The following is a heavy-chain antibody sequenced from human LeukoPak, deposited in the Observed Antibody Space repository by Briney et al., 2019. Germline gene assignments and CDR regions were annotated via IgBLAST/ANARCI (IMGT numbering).Heavy chain of an antibody. J-gene: IGHJ3*02. CDR2: ISSRGDEV. CDR1: RFSFGDYY. D-gene: IGHD3-3*01. V-gene: IGHV3-11*01. Sequence: GGSLRLSCEASRFSFGDYYMGWIRQAPGKGLEWISYISSRGDEVYYIDSVRGRFTTSRDNAKNSLYLEMTSLKIEDTAMYYCVNDSGIGGAFRIWGQGTRVTVSS. CDR3: VNDSGIGGAFRI.